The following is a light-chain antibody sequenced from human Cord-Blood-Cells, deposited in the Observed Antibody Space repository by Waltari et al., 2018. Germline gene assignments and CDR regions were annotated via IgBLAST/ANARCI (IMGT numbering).Light chain of an antibody. CDR1: QSVSSN. CDR3: QQYNNWPNT. V-gene: IGKV3-15*01. CDR2: GAS. Sequence: EIVMTQSPATLSVSPGERATLSCRASQSVSSNLAWSQQKPGQAPRLLIYGASTRATGIPARFSGSGSGTEFTLTISSLQSEDFAVYYCQQYNNWPNTFGQGTKLEIK. J-gene: IGKJ2*01.